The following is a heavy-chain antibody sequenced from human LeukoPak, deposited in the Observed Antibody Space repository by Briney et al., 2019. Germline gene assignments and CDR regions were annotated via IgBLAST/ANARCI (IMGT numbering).Heavy chain of an antibody. CDR3: ARDRSTVTTYLKN. Sequence: ASVKVSCTASGGTSCSYAISWGRQAPGQGLEWMGGIITIFGTANYAQKFQGRVTITADESTSTAYMELSSLRSEDTAVYYCARDRSTVTTYLKNWGQGTLVTVSS. J-gene: IGHJ4*02. V-gene: IGHV1-69*13. D-gene: IGHD4-17*01. CDR2: IITIFGTA. CDR1: GGTSCSYA.